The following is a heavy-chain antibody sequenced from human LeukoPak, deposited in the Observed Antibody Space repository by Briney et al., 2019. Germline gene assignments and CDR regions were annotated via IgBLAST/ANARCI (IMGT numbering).Heavy chain of an antibody. CDR2: IYYSGST. V-gene: IGHV4-39*07. CDR3: AKKGYCSSTSCLSPAEN. Sequence: SETLSLTCTVSGGSISSSSYYWGWIRQPPGKGLEWIGSIYYSGSTYYNPSLKSRVTISVDTSKNQFSLKLSSVTAADTAVYYCAKKGYCSSTSCLSPAENWGQGTLVTVSS. CDR1: GGSISSSSYY. J-gene: IGHJ4*02. D-gene: IGHD2-2*01.